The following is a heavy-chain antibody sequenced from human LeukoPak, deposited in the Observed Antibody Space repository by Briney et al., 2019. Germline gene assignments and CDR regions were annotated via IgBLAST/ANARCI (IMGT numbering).Heavy chain of an antibody. D-gene: IGHD3-10*01. CDR1: GFTFSSYW. V-gene: IGHV3-7*01. J-gene: IGHJ4*02. CDR3: ARYGSGSYYIGGIDY. CDR2: IKQDGSEK. Sequence: GGSLRLSCAAPGFTFSSYWMSWVRQAPGKGLEWVANIKQDGSEKYYVDSVKGRFTISRDNAKNSLYLQMNSLRAEDTAVYYCARYGSGSYYIGGIDYWGQGTLVTVSS.